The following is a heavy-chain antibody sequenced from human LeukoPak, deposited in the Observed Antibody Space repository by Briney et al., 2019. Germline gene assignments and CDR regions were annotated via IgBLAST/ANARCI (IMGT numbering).Heavy chain of an antibody. CDR3: AKQVKWELLGYFDY. CDR1: GFTVSSNY. Sequence: GGSLRLSCAASGFTVSSNYMSWVRQAPGKGLEWVSVIYSGGSTYYADSVKGRFTISRDNSKNTLYLQMNSLRAEDTAVYYCAKQVKWELLGYFDYWGQGTLVTVSS. J-gene: IGHJ4*02. D-gene: IGHD1-26*01. CDR2: IYSGGST. V-gene: IGHV3-53*01.